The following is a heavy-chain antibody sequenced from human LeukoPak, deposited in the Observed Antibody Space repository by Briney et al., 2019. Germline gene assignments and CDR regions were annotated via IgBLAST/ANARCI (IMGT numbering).Heavy chain of an antibody. J-gene: IGHJ4*02. CDR2: IWYDGSNK. CDR3: AREGDYGDYFDY. Sequence: PGGSLRLSCAASGFTFSSYGMHWVRQAPGKGLEWVAVIWYDGSNKYYADSVKGRFTISRDNSKNTLYLQMNSLRAEDTAVYYCAREGDYGDYFDYWGQGTLVTVSS. D-gene: IGHD4-17*01. V-gene: IGHV3-33*01. CDR1: GFTFSSYG.